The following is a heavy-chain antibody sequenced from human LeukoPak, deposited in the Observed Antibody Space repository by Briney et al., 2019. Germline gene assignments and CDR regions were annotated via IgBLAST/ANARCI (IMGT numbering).Heavy chain of an antibody. CDR1: GFSVTNAW. V-gene: IGHV3-15*01. J-gene: IGHJ4*02. CDR2: IKSKSVGGTT. Sequence: GGSLRLSCAASGFSVTNAWMNWVRQAPGQGLEWIGRIKSKSVGGTTDYAAHVKGRFTISRDDSKNTVYLQMNSLQTEDTAVYVCTTAASARYVDYWGRGTLVTVSS. D-gene: IGHD2-2*01. CDR3: TTAASARYVDY.